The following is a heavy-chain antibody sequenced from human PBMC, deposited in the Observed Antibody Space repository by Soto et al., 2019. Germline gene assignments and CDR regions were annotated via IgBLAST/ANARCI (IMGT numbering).Heavy chain of an antibody. D-gene: IGHD2-8*02. CDR1: GFTVSTYG. J-gene: IGHJ4*02. Sequence: QVQLVESGGGVVQPGRSLRLSCAASGFTVSTYGMHWVRQAPGKGLEWVAVISRDGRTKFYADSVKGRFTISKDNSRNTLFLEMNSVSGDDMAVYYCTGEVASGYWGQGTLVTVSS. CDR2: ISRDGRTK. V-gene: IGHV3-30*03. CDR3: TGEVASGY.